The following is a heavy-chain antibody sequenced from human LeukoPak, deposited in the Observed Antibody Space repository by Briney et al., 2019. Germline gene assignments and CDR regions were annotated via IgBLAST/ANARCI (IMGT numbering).Heavy chain of an antibody. D-gene: IGHD6-19*01. Sequence: PGGSLRLSCTTSGLTFSNYAMYWVRQAPGKGLEWVAVISYDGSNKYYTDSVKGRFTMSRDNSRNTLYLQMNSLRAEDTAKYYCAREEEYTSGWYQGKFCDYWGQGTLVTVSS. CDR3: AREEEYTSGWYQGKFCDY. V-gene: IGHV3-30-3*01. CDR1: GLTFSNYA. J-gene: IGHJ4*02. CDR2: ISYDGSNK.